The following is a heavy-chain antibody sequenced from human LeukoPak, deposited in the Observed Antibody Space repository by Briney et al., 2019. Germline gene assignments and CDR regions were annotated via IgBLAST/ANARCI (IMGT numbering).Heavy chain of an antibody. CDR2: IHDGDAT. V-gene: IGHV3-53*01. D-gene: IGHD3-16*01. Sequence: GGPLRLSCAVSGFTVGSKYMSWVRQAPGKGLEWLSVIHDGDATIYADSVKARITISRDHSKNTLYLQMNSLRVEDTAVYYCARLATSTGSYVDYWGQGTLVTVSS. J-gene: IGHJ4*02. CDR1: GFTVGSKY. CDR3: ARLATSTGSYVDY.